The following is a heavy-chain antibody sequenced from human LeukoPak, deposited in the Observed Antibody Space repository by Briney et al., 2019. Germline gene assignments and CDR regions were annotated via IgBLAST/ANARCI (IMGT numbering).Heavy chain of an antibody. CDR2: ISYDGSNK. D-gene: IGHD6-19*01. CDR1: GGTFSSYG. V-gene: IGHV3-30*18. Sequence: SCKASGGTFSSYGMHWVRQAPGKGLEWVAVISYDGSNKYYADSVKGRFTISRDNSKNTLYLQMNSLRAEDTAVYYCAKDDRGSGWFWGQGTLVTVSS. CDR3: AKDDRGSGWF. J-gene: IGHJ4*02.